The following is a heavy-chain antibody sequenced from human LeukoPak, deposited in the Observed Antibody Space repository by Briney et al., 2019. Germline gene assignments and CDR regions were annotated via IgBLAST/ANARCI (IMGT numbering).Heavy chain of an antibody. J-gene: IGHJ5*02. D-gene: IGHD3-10*01. V-gene: IGHV1-18*01. CDR1: GYTFTNYG. CDR2: ISAYNGNT. CDR3: TREQGRQAGRPGALDP. Sequence: ASVKVSCKASGYTFTNYGISWVRQAPGQGLEWMGWISAYNGNTNYAQKLQGRVTMTTDTSTSTAYMELRSLRSGDTAVYYCTREQGRQAGRPGALDPWGQGTLVTVSS.